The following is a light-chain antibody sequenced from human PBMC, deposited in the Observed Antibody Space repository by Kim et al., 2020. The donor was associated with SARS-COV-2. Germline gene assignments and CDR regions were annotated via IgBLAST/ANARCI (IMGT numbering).Light chain of an antibody. CDR1: SNDIGDYNY. CDR2: EVT. V-gene: IGLV2-14*01. CDR3: SSYTSSSTVI. J-gene: IGLJ2*01. Sequence: QSALTQPASVSGSPGQSVTMSCTGSSNDIGDYNYVSWYQQHPGKAPKLLIYEVTYRPSGVSNRFSGSKSGNTVSLTISGLQAEDEATYYCSSYTSSSTVIFGGGTKLTVL.